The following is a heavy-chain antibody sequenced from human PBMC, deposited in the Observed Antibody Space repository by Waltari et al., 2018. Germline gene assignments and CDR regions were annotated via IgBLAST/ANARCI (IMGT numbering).Heavy chain of an antibody. Sequence: QVQLQESGPGLVKPSETLSLTCSVSGGSISRSGLFWSWIRQHPGKGLEWIGDIYYSGFTYYKPSLKSRVTISKDTSKNQISLRLASVTAADTAVYYCARDLVGATIGYWGQGTLVNVSS. CDR1: GGSISRSGLF. CDR3: ARDLVGATIGY. CDR2: IYYSGFT. J-gene: IGHJ4*02. V-gene: IGHV4-31*03. D-gene: IGHD1-26*01.